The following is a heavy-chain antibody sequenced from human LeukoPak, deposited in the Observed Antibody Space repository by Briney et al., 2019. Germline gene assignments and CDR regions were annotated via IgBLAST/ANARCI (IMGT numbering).Heavy chain of an antibody. J-gene: IGHJ3*02. CDR3: ARPDPYCSGGSCSPHPSAFDI. V-gene: IGHV1-2*02. CDR2: INPNSGGT. D-gene: IGHD2-15*01. CDR1: GYTFTGYY. Sequence: ASVKVSCKASGYTFTGYYMHWVRQAPGQGLEWMGWINPNSGGTNYAQKLQGRVTMTTDTSTSTAYMELRSLRSDDTAVYYCARPDPYCSGGSCSPHPSAFDIWGQGTMVTVSS.